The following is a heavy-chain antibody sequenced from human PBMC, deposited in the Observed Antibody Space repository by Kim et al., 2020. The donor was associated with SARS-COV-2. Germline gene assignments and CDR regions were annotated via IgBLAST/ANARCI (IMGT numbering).Heavy chain of an antibody. CDR2: IYNSGST. CDR1: GGSVSSGSYY. D-gene: IGHD1-26*01. V-gene: IGHV4-61*01. J-gene: IGHJ4*02. Sequence: SETLSLTCTVSGGSVSSGSYYWSWIRQPPGKGLEWIGYIYNSGSTNYNPSLKSRVTISVDTSRNQFSLKLSSVTAADTAVYYCARDRWELYFEYWGQGSLVTVSS. CDR3: ARDRWELYFEY.